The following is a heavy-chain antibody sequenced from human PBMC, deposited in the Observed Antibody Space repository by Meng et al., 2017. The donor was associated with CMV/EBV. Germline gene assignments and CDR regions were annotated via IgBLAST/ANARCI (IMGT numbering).Heavy chain of an antibody. CDR3: AHRITISPVFDP. V-gene: IGHV2-5*01. CDR1: GFSLSTSGVG. D-gene: IGHD3-9*01. Sequence: SGPTLVKPTQTLTLTCTFSGFSLSTSGVGVGWIRQPPGKALEWLALIYWNDDKRYSPSLKSRLTITKDTSKNQVVLTMTNMDPADAATYYCAHRITISPVFDPWGQGTLVTVSS. J-gene: IGHJ5*02. CDR2: IYWNDDK.